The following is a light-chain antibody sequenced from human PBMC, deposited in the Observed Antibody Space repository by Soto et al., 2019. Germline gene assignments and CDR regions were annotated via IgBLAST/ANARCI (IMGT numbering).Light chain of an antibody. J-gene: IGLJ3*02. V-gene: IGLV1-44*01. CDR1: SSNIGSNT. CDR3: AAWDDSLNGQV. CDR2: SNN. Sequence: QSVLTQPTSASGTPGQRVTISCSGSSSNIGSNTVNWYQQLPGTAPKLLIYSNNQRPSGVPDRFSGSKSGTSASLAISGLQSEDEADYYCAAWDDSLNGQVFGGGTKVTV.